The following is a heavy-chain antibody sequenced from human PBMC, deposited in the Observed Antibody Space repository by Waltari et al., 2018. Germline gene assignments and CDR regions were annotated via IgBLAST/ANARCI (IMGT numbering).Heavy chain of an antibody. V-gene: IGHV1-69*05. D-gene: IGHD3-10*01. J-gene: IGHJ4*02. Sequence: QVQLVQSGAEVKKPGSSVKVSCKASGGPFSSYAISWVRQAPGQGLEWMGGIIPIFGTANYAQKFQGRVTITTDESTSTAYMELSSLRSEDTAVYYCARGVVRGVISPYYFDYWGQGTLVTVSS. CDR2: IIPIFGTA. CDR3: ARGVVRGVISPYYFDY. CDR1: GGPFSSYA.